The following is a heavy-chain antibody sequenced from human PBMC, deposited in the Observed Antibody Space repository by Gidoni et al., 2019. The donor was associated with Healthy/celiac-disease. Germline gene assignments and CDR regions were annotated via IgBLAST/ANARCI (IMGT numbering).Heavy chain of an antibody. CDR2: IAPSDSYT. CDR3: ARTDGYIDY. V-gene: IGHV5-10-1*03. Sequence: EVQLVQSGAEVKQPGESMRLSCKGSGYSFTSYWISWVRQMPGKGLDWMGRIAPSDSYTNYSPSFQGHVTISADKSISTAYLQWSSLKASDTAMYYCARTDGYIDYWGQGTLVTVSS. J-gene: IGHJ4*02. CDR1: GYSFTSYW.